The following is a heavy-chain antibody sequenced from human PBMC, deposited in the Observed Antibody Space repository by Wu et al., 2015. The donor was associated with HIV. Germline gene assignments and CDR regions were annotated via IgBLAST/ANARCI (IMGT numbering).Heavy chain of an antibody. V-gene: IGHV1-69*05. CDR3: ATSLSRDGYEKGGVVAFDI. CDR2: IIPIFGTA. CDR1: GGTFSSYA. Sequence: QVQLVQSGAEVKKPGSSVKVSCKASGGTFSSYAISWVRQAPGQGLEWMGGIIPIFGTANYAQKFQGRVTITTDESTSTAYMELSSLRSEDTAVYYCATSLSRDGYEKGGVVAFDIWGQGTMVTVSS. J-gene: IGHJ3*02. D-gene: IGHD5-24*01.